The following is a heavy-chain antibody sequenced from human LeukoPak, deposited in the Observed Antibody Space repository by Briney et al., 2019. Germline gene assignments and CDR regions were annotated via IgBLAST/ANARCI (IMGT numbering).Heavy chain of an antibody. Sequence: GGSLRLSCAASGFTFSSYAMSGVRRAPGKGVEWGSGISGSGDSTDYADSVNARFTISRDTSKNTLYLQMNSLRAEDTAIYYCANERGSYSGNYRYFADWGQGTLVTVSS. J-gene: IGHJ4*02. CDR1: GFTFSSYA. D-gene: IGHD1-26*01. CDR2: ISGSGDST. CDR3: ANERGSYSGNYRYFAD. V-gene: IGHV3-23*01.